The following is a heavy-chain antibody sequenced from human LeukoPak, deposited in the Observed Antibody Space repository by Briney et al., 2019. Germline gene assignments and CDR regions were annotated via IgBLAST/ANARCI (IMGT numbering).Heavy chain of an antibody. D-gene: IGHD3-9*01. CDR1: GYTFTSYD. J-gene: IGHJ4*02. Sequence: ASVKVSCKASGYTFTSYDINWVRQATGQGLEWMGWMNPNSGNSGYAQKFQGRVTMTRNTSISTAYMELSSLRSEDTAVYYCARGRARTYYDILTGYYPYYFDYWGQGTLVTVSS. V-gene: IGHV1-8*01. CDR3: ARGRARTYYDILTGYYPYYFDY. CDR2: MNPNSGNS.